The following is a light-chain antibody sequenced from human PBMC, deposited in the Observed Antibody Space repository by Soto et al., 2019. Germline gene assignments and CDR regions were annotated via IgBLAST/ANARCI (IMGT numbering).Light chain of an antibody. CDR1: SSDVGAYNS. J-gene: IGLJ1*01. Sequence: QSALTQPRSVSGSPGQSVTISCTGTSSDVGAYNSASWFQQHPGKAPKLLIYDVNKRPSGVPDRFSGSKSANTASLTISGLQAEDEADYYCCSYAGTYTYVFGTGTKVTVL. CDR3: CSYAGTYTYV. V-gene: IGLV2-11*01. CDR2: DVN.